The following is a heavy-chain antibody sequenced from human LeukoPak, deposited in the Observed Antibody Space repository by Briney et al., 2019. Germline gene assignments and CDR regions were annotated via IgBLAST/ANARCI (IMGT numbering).Heavy chain of an antibody. J-gene: IGHJ3*02. D-gene: IGHD2-21*01. Sequence: GASVKVSCKASGYTFTSYGISWVRQAPGQGLEWMGWISAYNGNTNYAQKLQGRVTMTTDTSTSTAYMELGSLRSEDTAVYYCARGGSLGYSPDAFDIWGQGTMVTVSS. CDR3: ARGGSLGYSPDAFDI. V-gene: IGHV1-18*01. CDR2: ISAYNGNT. CDR1: GYTFTSYG.